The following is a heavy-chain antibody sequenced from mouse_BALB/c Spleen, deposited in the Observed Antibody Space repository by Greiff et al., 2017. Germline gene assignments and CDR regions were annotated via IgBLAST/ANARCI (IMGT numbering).Heavy chain of an antibody. CDR3: TRVGNYVGYAMDY. CDR2: IYPGSGST. V-gene: IGHV1S22*01. D-gene: IGHD2-1*01. Sequence: LQQPGSELVRPGASVKLSCKASGYTFTSYWMHWVKQRHGQGLEWIGNIYPGSGSTNYDEKFKSKGTLTVDTSSSTAYMHLSSLTSEDSAVYYCTRVGNYVGYAMDYWGQGTSVTVSS. J-gene: IGHJ4*01. CDR1: GYTFTSYW.